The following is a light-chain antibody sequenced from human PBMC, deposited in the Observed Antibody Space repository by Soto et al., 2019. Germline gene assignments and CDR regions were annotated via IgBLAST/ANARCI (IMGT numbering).Light chain of an antibody. CDR3: QSYDSSLSGWV. V-gene: IGLV1-40*01. Sequence: QSVLTQPPSVSGAPGQRVTISCSGSSSNIGAGYDVQWYQQLPGTAPKLLIYGNTNRPSGVPDRFSGSKSGTSASLAITGLQAEDEADYYYQSYDSSLSGWVFGGGTKLTVL. J-gene: IGLJ3*02. CDR1: SSNIGAGYD. CDR2: GNT.